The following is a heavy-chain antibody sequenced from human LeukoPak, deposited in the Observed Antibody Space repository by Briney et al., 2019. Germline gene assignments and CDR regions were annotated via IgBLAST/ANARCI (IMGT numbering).Heavy chain of an antibody. CDR3: AKSLVARGVVISPYDY. V-gene: IGHV3-30*18. D-gene: IGHD3-10*01. J-gene: IGHJ4*02. CDR1: GLTFSSYG. CDR2: ISYDGSNK. Sequence: PGGSLRLSCAASGLTFSSYGMHWVRQAPGKGLEWVAVISYDGSNKYYADSVKGRFTISRDNSKNTLYLQMNSLRAEDTAVYYCAKSLVARGVVISPYDYWGQGTLVTVSS.